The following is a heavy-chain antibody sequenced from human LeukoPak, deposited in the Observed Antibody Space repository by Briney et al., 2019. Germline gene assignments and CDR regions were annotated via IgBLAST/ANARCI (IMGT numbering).Heavy chain of an antibody. D-gene: IGHD6-19*01. V-gene: IGHV4-4*02. CDR2: INHSGST. Sequence: SETLSLTCAVSGVSISSTNWWRWVRQPPGTGLEWIGEINHSGSTHYNPSLKSRVTISVDTSKNQFSLKLNSVTAADTAVYYCARRAVSFDYWGQGTLVTVSS. CDR3: ARRAVSFDY. J-gene: IGHJ4*02. CDR1: GVSISSTNW.